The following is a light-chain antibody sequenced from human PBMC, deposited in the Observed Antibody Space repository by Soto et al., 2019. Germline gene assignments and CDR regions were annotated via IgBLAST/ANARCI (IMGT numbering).Light chain of an antibody. Sequence: QSVLTQPPSASGTPGQGVTISCSGSSSKIGSNTVNWYHQLPGTAPKLLNYGNNQRPSGVPDRFSGSKSGTSASLAISGLQSEDEADYYCAAWDDSLNGYVFGTGTKVTVL. CDR1: SSKIGSNT. CDR2: GNN. J-gene: IGLJ1*01. V-gene: IGLV1-44*01. CDR3: AAWDDSLNGYV.